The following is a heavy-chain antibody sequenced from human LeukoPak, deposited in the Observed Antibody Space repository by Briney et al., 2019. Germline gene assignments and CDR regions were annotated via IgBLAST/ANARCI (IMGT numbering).Heavy chain of an antibody. CDR3: VREPSYTGTWWYPDL. V-gene: IGHV3-13*01. D-gene: IGHD1-14*01. CDR2: IDPAGNT. J-gene: IGHJ2*01. Sequence: PGASLRLSCVASGFIFSSYDMHWVRQATGKGLEWISAIDPAGNTWYSDSVKGRFTISRENARSSLFLQMNSLRAADTAVYYCVREPSYTGTWWYPDLWGRGTLVTVSS. CDR1: GFIFSSYD.